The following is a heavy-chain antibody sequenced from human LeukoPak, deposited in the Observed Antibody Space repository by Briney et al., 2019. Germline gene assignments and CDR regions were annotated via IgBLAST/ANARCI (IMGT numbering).Heavy chain of an antibody. J-gene: IGHJ4*02. CDR2: MNPNSGNT. CDR1: GYMFISYH. D-gene: IGHD3-22*01. Sequence: GASVKVSCKASGYMFISYHIHWVRQATGQGLEWMGWMNPNSGNTGYAQKFQGRVAMTRNTSISTAYMELSSLRSEDTAVYYCARGRDSSGYYYSDYWGQGTLVTVSS. V-gene: IGHV1-8*02. CDR3: ARGRDSSGYYYSDY.